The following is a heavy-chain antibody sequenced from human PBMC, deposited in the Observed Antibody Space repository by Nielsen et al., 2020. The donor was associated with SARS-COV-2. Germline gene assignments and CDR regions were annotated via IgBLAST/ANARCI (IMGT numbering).Heavy chain of an antibody. CDR3: AKDLVEFGVLTPYFDY. D-gene: IGHD4/OR15-4a*01. CDR1: GFAFSKYA. J-gene: IGHJ4*02. V-gene: IGHV3-23*01. CDR2: LSGSGGST. Sequence: GGSLRLSCAASGFAFSKYAMSWVRQAPGKGLELVSALSGSGGSTYSHYADSVKGRFTISRDNSKNTLYLQMNSLRAEDTAVYYCAKDLVEFGVLTPYFDYWGQGTLVTVSS.